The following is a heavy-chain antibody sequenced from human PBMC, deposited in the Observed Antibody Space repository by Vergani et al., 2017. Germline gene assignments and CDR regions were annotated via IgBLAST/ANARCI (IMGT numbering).Heavy chain of an antibody. D-gene: IGHD2-2*01. J-gene: IGHJ4*02. Sequence: QVQLVQSGAEVKKPGASVKVSCKASGYTFTNYGFSWVRQAPGQGLEWMGWISAYNGNTNYAQKLQGRVTMTTDTSTSTAYMELRSLRSEDTAVYYCARDLGYQLLPRVTDYWGQGTLVTVSS. CDR1: GYTFTNYG. CDR3: ARDLGYQLLPRVTDY. CDR2: ISAYNGNT. V-gene: IGHV1-18*01.